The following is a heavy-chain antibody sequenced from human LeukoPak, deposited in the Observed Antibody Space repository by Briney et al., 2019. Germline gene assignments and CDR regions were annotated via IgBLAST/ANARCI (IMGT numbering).Heavy chain of an antibody. J-gene: IGHJ6*02. V-gene: IGHV1-69*01. CDR2: IIPIFGTA. CDR1: GGTFSSYA. Sequence: GASVKVSCKASGGTFSSYAISWVRQAPGQGLEWMGGIIPIFGTANFAQKFQGRVTITADESTSTAYMELSSLRSEDTAVYYCARVGGIAARPDYYYYGMDVWGQGPRSPSP. D-gene: IGHD6-6*01. CDR3: ARVGGIAARPDYYYYGMDV.